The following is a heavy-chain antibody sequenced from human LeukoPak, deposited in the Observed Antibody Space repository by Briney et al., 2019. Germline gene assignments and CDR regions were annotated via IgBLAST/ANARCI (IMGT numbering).Heavy chain of an antibody. CDR1: GFIFDNCA. D-gene: IGHD6-6*01. Sequence: GGSLRLSCAASGFIFDNCAMNWVRQAPGKGLEWVANIKQDGSEEVYVDSVKGRFTISRDNAKNSLFLQMNTLRAEDTAVYYCARDPYSSTWSYGMDVWGQGTTVTVSS. J-gene: IGHJ6*02. CDR3: ARDPYSSTWSYGMDV. CDR2: IKQDGSEE. V-gene: IGHV3-7*05.